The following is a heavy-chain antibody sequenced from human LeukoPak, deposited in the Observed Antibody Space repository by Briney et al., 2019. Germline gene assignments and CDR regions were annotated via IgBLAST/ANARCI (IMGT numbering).Heavy chain of an antibody. J-gene: IGHJ5*02. CDR1: GGSISSGGYS. CDR2: IYHSGST. V-gene: IGHV4-30-2*01. CDR3: ARVEAAAGSNWFDP. Sequence: SQTLSLTCAVSGGSISSGGYSWGWIRQPPGKGLEWIGNIYHSGSTYYNPSLKSRVTISVHTSKNPFSLKLSSVTAPDTAVYYCARVEAAAGSNWFDPWGQGTLVTVSS. D-gene: IGHD6-13*01.